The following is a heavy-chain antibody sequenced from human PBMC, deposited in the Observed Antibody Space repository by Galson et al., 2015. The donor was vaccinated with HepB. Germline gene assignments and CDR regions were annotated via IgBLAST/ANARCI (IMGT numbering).Heavy chain of an antibody. CDR2: IIPILGIA. D-gene: IGHD6-19*01. CDR3: ASEYSSPYSSGWYRNAFDI. V-gene: IGHV1-69*02. Sequence: SVKVSCKASGGTFSSYTISWVRQAPGQGLEWMGRIIPILGIANYAQKFQGRVTITADKSTSTAYMELSSLRSEDTAVYYCASEYSSPYSSGWYRNAFDIWGQGTMVTVSS. J-gene: IGHJ3*02. CDR1: GGTFSSYT.